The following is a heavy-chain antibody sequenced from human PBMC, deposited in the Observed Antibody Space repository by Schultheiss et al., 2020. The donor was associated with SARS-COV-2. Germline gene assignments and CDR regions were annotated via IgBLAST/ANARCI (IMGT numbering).Heavy chain of an antibody. V-gene: IGHV3-21*01. CDR1: GFTFSSYS. CDR3: AKDLTPDIAAAGTDYYYGMDV. CDR2: ISSSSSDI. J-gene: IGHJ6*02. D-gene: IGHD6-13*01. Sequence: GGSLRLSCAASGFTFSSYSMTWVRQAPGKGLEWVSSISSSSSDIYYADSVKGRFTISRDNSKNTLYLQMNSLRAEDTAVYYCAKDLTPDIAAAGTDYYYGMDVWGQGTTVTVSS.